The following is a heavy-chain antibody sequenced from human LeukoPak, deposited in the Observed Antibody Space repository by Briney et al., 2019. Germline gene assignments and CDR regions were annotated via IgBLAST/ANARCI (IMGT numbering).Heavy chain of an antibody. J-gene: IGHJ4*02. CDR2: IFPSGGEI. CDR3: AKVIGIVVVPAASIDY. Sequence: GGSLRLSCAASGFTFSTFAMIWVRQPPGKGLEWVSSIFPSGGEIHYADSVRGRFTISRDNSKSTLSLQMNSLRAEDTAVYYCAKVIGIVVVPAASIDYWGQGTLVTVSS. V-gene: IGHV3-23*01. CDR1: GFTFSTFA. D-gene: IGHD2-2*01.